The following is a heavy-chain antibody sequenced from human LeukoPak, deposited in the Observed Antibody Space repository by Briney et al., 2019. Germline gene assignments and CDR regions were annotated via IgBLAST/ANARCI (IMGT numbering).Heavy chain of an antibody. CDR3: ARVVVTDWFDP. J-gene: IGHJ5*02. CDR2: INHSGST. D-gene: IGHD3-22*01. Sequence: SETLSLTCAVYGGSFSGYYWSWIRQPPGKGLEWIGEINHSGSTNYNPSLKSRVTISVDTSKNQFSLKLSSVTAADTAVYYCARVVVTDWFDPWGQGTLVTVSS. CDR1: GGSFSGYY. V-gene: IGHV4-34*01.